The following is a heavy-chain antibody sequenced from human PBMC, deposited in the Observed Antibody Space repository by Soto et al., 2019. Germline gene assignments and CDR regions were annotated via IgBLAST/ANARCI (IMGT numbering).Heavy chain of an antibody. J-gene: IGHJ3*02. V-gene: IGHV5-51*03. CDR3: ARLLFYFDSSGYGFDI. CDR1: GYRFSSYW. CDR2: IYPVDSDT. Sequence: EVQLVQSGAEVKKPGESLKISCKGSGYRFSSYWIGWVRQMPGKGLEWMGIIYPVDSDTRYSPSFQGQVTISADKSISTAYLQSSSVKASDTAMYYCARLLFYFDSSGYGFDIWGPGAMVTVSS. D-gene: IGHD3-22*01.